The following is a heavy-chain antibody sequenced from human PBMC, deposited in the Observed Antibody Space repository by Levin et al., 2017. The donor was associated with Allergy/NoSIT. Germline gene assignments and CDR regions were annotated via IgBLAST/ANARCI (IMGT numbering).Heavy chain of an antibody. D-gene: IGHD3-10*01. Sequence: ASETLSLTCAVYGGSFSGYYWSWIRQPPGKGLEWIGEINHSGSTNYNPSLKSRVTISVDTSKNQFSLKLSSVTAADTAVYYCARGLWGNYYGSGSYSFFDYWGQGTLVTVSS. V-gene: IGHV4-34*01. CDR1: GGSFSGYY. CDR3: ARGLWGNYYGSGSYSFFDY. J-gene: IGHJ4*02. CDR2: INHSGST.